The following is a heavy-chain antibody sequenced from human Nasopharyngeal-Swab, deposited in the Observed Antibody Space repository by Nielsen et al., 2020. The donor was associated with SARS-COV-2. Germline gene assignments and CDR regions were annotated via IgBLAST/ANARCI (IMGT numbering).Heavy chain of an antibody. CDR2: INWNGGST. CDR3: ARGGFRGTYGDYLDY. CDR1: GFTFDDYG. J-gene: IGHJ4*02. Sequence: GESLKISCAASGFTFDDYGMSWVRQAPGKGLEWVSGINWNGGSTGYADSVKGRFTISRDNSKNTLYLQMNSLRAEDTAVYYCARGGFRGTYGDYLDYWGQGTLVTVSS. D-gene: IGHD4-17*01. V-gene: IGHV3-20*04.